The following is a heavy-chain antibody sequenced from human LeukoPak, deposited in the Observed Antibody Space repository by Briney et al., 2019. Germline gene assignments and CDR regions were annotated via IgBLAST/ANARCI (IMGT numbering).Heavy chain of an antibody. CDR2: IGTGGSPI. D-gene: IGHD3/OR15-3a*01. CDR1: GFILNTYE. Sequence: GGSLRLSCTTSGFILNTYEFNWVRQAPGRGLEWVSHIGTGGSPIYYADSVKARFTISRNDARQSLYLQMDSLRVEDTAVYYCASGLVIDYWGQGTLVTVSS. V-gene: IGHV3-48*03. J-gene: IGHJ4*02. CDR3: ASGLVIDY.